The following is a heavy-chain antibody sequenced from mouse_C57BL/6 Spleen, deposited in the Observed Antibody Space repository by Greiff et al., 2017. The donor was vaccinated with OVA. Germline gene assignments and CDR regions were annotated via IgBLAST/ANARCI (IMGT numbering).Heavy chain of an antibody. CDR1: GYSITSGYY. J-gene: IGHJ1*03. Sequence: EVKLQESGPGLVKPSQSLSLTCSVTGYSITSGYYWNWIRPFPGNKLAWLDYISYDSSNYYHSSLKNRISITRDTSKNQFFLKLNSVTTEDTATYYSARLDGSSYWYFDVWGTGTTVTVSS. D-gene: IGHD1-1*01. CDR2: ISYDSSN. V-gene: IGHV3-6*01. CDR3: ARLDGSSYWYFDV.